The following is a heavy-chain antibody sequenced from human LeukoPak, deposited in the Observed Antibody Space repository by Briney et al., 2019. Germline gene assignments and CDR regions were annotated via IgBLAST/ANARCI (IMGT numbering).Heavy chain of an antibody. V-gene: IGHV1-2*02. CDR1: GYTFTGYY. CDR2: INPNSGGT. J-gene: IGHJ4*02. Sequence: ASVKVSCTASGYTFTGYYMHWVRQAPGQGLEWMGWINPNSGGTNYAQKFQGRVTMTRDTSISTAYMELSRLRSDDTAVYYCAIRTYYYDTVDYWGQGTLVTVSS. CDR3: AIRTYYYDTVDY. D-gene: IGHD3-22*01.